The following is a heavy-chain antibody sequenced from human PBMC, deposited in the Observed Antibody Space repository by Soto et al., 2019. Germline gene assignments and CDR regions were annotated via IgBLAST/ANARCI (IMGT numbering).Heavy chain of an antibody. D-gene: IGHD6-19*01. CDR1: GGSFSGYY. Sequence: SETLSLTCAVYGGSFSGYYWSWIRQPPGKGLEWIGDINYSGSTYYNPSLKSRVTISVDTSKNQFSLKLSSVTAADTAVYYCAREYSSGWKRYFDYWGQGTLVTVSS. CDR2: INYSGST. V-gene: IGHV4-34*01. CDR3: AREYSSGWKRYFDY. J-gene: IGHJ4*02.